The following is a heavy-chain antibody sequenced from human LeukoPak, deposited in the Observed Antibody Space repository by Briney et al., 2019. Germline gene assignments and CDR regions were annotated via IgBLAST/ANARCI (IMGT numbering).Heavy chain of an antibody. J-gene: IGHJ6*02. D-gene: IGHD1-26*01. CDR3: ARDRSGSYESIYYYYYGMDV. Sequence: GGSLRLSCAASGFTFSSYAMHWVRQAPGKGLGWVAVISYDGSNKYYADSVKGRFTISRDNSKNTLYLQMNSLRAEDTAVYYCARDRSGSYESIYYYYYGMDVWGQGTLVTVSS. CDR1: GFTFSSYA. V-gene: IGHV3-30-3*01. CDR2: ISYDGSNK.